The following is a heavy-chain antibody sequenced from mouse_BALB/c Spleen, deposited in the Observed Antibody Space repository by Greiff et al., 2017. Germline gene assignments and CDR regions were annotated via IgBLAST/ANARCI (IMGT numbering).Heavy chain of an antibody. CDR2: IDPSDSYT. CDR1: GYTFTSYW. V-gene: IGHV1-69*02. D-gene: IGHD2-2*01. CDR3: ARKSGYDVSWAMDY. Sequence: VQLQQPGAELVKPGASVKLSCKASGYTFTSYWMHWVKQRPGQGLEWIGEIDPSDSYTNYNQKFKGKATLTVDKSSSTAYMQLSSLTSEDSAVYYCARKSGYDVSWAMDYWGQGTSVTVSS. J-gene: IGHJ4*01.